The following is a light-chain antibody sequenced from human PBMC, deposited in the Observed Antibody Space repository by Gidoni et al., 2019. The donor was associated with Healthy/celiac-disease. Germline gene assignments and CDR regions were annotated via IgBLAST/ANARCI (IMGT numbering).Light chain of an antibody. CDR3: QQRSNWPPVT. V-gene: IGKV3-11*01. J-gene: IGKJ4*01. Sequence: EIVLTHSPATLSLSPGERATLSCRASQSVSSYLDWYQQKPGQAPRLLIYEASNRDTGIPARFSGSGSGTDFTLTISSLEPEDFAVYYCQQRSNWPPVTFXGXTKVEIK. CDR2: EAS. CDR1: QSVSSY.